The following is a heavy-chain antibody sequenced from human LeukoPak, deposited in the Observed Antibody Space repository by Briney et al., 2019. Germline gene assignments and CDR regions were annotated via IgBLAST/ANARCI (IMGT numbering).Heavy chain of an antibody. Sequence: ASVTVSCKASGYTFISYGISWVRQAPGQGLEWMGWISAYNGNTNYAQKLQGRVTMTTDTYTSTAYMELRSLRSDDTAVYYCASSDGKYFQHWGQGTLVTVSS. V-gene: IGHV1-18*01. J-gene: IGHJ1*01. CDR2: ISAYNGNT. CDR1: GYTFISYG. CDR3: ASSDGKYFQH. D-gene: IGHD1-1*01.